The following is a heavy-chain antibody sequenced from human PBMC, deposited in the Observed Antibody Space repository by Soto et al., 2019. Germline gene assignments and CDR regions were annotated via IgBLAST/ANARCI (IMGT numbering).Heavy chain of an antibody. D-gene: IGHD2-15*01. CDR1: GYTFTSYD. J-gene: IGHJ6*03. V-gene: IGHV1-8*01. CDR3: ARGQLGYCSGGSCYSRFRFEYYIDV. Sequence: QVQLVQSGAEVKKPGASVKVSCKASGYTFTSYDINWVRQATGQGLEWMGWMNPNSGNTGYAQKFQGRVTMPRNTSISTAYMELSSLRSEDTAVYYCARGQLGYCSGGSCYSRFRFEYYIDVWGKGTTVTVSS. CDR2: MNPNSGNT.